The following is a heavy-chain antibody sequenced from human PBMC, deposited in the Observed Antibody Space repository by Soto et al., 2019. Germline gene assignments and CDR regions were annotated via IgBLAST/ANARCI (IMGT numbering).Heavy chain of an antibody. CDR2: ISYDGSNK. CDR1: GFTFSSYG. Sequence: QVQLVESGVGVVQPGRSLRLSCAASGFTFSSYGMHWVRQAPGKGLEWVAVISYDGSNKYYADSVKGRFTISRDNSKNTLYLQMNSLRAEDTAVYYCAKGYDDHGYGGQGTLVTVSS. CDR3: AKGYDDHGY. V-gene: IGHV3-30*18. D-gene: IGHD5-12*01. J-gene: IGHJ4*02.